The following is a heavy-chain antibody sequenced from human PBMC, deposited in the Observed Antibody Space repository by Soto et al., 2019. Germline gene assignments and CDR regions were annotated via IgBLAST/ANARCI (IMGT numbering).Heavy chain of an antibody. CDR1: GGSISSSSYY. D-gene: IGHD2-2*01. J-gene: IGHJ6*02. V-gene: IGHV4-39*01. Sequence: QLQLQESGPGLVKPSETLSLTCTVSGGSISSSSYYWGWIRQPPGKGLEWIGSIYYSGSTYYNPSLKSRVTISVDTSKNQFSLKLSSVTAADTAVYYCARHVRNQLLRRAGYYYGMDVWGQGTTVTVSS. CDR2: IYYSGST. CDR3: ARHVRNQLLRRAGYYYGMDV.